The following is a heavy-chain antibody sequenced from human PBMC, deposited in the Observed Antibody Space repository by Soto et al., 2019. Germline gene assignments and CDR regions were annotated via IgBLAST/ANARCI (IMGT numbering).Heavy chain of an antibody. D-gene: IGHD2-15*01. Sequence: QVQLVQSGAEVKKPGASVRVSCQTSAYTFTNYAVSWVRQAPGQGLEWMGWISGDNGNTIYAQKFQGRVTMTTDTSTRKAYMELRSLRSEDTAVYYCATGLLGYCSCGSCYSDSWGQGTLVTVSS. CDR3: ATGLLGYCSCGSCYSDS. CDR2: ISGDNGNT. CDR1: AYTFTNYA. V-gene: IGHV1-18*01. J-gene: IGHJ4*02.